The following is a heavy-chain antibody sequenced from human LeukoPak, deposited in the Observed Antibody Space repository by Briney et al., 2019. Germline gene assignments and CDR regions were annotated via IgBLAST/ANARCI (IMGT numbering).Heavy chain of an antibody. V-gene: IGHV1-18*01. CDR1: GYTLTSYG. CDR2: ISAYNGNT. Sequence: ASVTVSCKASGYTLTSYGISWVRQAPGQGLEWMGWISAYNGNTNYAQKLQGRVTMTTDKSTSTAYMELRSLRSDDKAVYYCARDIPTVTPLDYWGQGTLVTVSS. J-gene: IGHJ4*02. CDR3: ARDIPTVTPLDY. D-gene: IGHD4-11*01.